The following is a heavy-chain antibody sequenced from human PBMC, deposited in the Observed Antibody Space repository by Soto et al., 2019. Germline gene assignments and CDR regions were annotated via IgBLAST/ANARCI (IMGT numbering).Heavy chain of an antibody. V-gene: IGHV3-48*01. CDR2: ISSSSSTV. Sequence: EVQLVESGGGLVQPGGSLRLSCAASGFTFNTYSMNWVRQAPGKGLEWVSYISSSSSTVYYADSVKGRFTISRDNAKNSLFLQMNSLRAEDTAVYYGAKYWNDAFDIWGQGTMVTVSS. CDR1: GFTFNTYS. CDR3: AKYWNDAFDI. J-gene: IGHJ3*02. D-gene: IGHD1-1*01.